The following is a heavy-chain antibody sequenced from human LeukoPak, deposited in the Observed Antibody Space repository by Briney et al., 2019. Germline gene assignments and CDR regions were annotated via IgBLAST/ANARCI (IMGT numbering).Heavy chain of an antibody. Sequence: GGSLRLSCAASGFTFSSYRMNWVRQAPGKGLEWVSSISNSSSYIYYADSVKGRFTISRDNAKNSLYLQMNSLRAEDTAVYYCARGSDYYYDSSGVDYWGQGTLVTVSS. D-gene: IGHD3-22*01. J-gene: IGHJ4*02. CDR3: ARGSDYYYDSSGVDY. CDR1: GFTFSSYR. CDR2: ISNSSSYI. V-gene: IGHV3-21*01.